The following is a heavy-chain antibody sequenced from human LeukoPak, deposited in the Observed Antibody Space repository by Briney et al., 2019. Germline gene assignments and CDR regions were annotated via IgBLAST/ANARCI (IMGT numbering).Heavy chain of an antibody. CDR3: AKDRSLHFDY. Sequence: GGSLRLSCAASGFTLSSYGMHWVRQAPGKGLAWVAVISYDGSNKYYADSVKGRFTISRDNSKNTLYLQMNSLRAEDTAVYYCAKDRSLHFDYWGQGTLVTVSS. CDR2: ISYDGSNK. CDR1: GFTLSSYG. J-gene: IGHJ4*02. D-gene: IGHD3-16*02. V-gene: IGHV3-30*18.